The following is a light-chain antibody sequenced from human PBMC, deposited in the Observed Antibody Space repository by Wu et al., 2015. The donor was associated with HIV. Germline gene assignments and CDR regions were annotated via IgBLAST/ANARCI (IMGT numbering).Light chain of an antibody. CDR1: QTISDW. Sequence: DIQMTQSPSTLSASVGDRVTITCRASQTISDWLAWYQQKPGKAPKLPIYKASSLESGVPSKFSGSGFGTEFTLTISSLQPDDSATYYCQQYNKYPYTFGQGTKLEIK. V-gene: IGKV1-5*03. CDR2: KAS. CDR3: QQYNKYPYT. J-gene: IGKJ2*01.